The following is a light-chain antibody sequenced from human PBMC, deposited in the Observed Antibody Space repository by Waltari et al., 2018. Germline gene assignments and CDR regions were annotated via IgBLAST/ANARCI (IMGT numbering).Light chain of an antibody. CDR2: AAS. J-gene: IGKJ3*01. CDR3: QETYTTLFT. Sequence: DIQMIQSPPSLAASVGDSVNITCRASQTIRNYLNWYQQRPGKAPKLLISAASSLQSGVPSRFSGSGSGTDFALTISSLQPEDFASYHCQETYTTLFTFGPGTKVEIK. CDR1: QTIRNY. V-gene: IGKV1-39*01.